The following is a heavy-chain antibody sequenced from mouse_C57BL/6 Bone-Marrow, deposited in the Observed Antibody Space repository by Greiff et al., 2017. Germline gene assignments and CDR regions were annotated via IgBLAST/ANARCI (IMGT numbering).Heavy chain of an antibody. CDR3: AREALGDY. CDR2: IYPGDGDT. D-gene: IGHD4-1*01. CDR1: GYAFSSSW. V-gene: IGHV1-82*01. Sequence: VQLQQSGPELVKPGASVKISCKASGYAFSSSWMNWVKQRPGKGLEWIGRIYPGDGDTNYNGKFKGKATLTADKSSSTAYMQRSSLTSEDAAVYFCAREALGDYWGQGTSGTVSS. J-gene: IGHJ4*01.